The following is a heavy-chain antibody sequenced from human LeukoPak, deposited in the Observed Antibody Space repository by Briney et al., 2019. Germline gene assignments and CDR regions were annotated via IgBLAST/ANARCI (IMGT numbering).Heavy chain of an antibody. J-gene: IGHJ4*02. CDR3: ARGILNYGLTGFDS. D-gene: IGHD3-16*01. CDR1: GFTFTGYP. Sequence: GGSLRLSCAASGFTFTGYPMHWVRQPPGKGLEWVAFIRYDGSNEYYADSVKGRFTISRDNSKNTLFLQMNSLRTEDTAVYYCARGILNYGLTGFDSWGQGTLVTVSS. CDR2: IRYDGSNE. V-gene: IGHV3-30*02.